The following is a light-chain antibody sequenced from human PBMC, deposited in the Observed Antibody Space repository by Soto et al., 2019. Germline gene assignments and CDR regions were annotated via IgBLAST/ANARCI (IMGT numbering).Light chain of an antibody. CDR3: QQYNSYWT. J-gene: IGKJ1*01. Sequence: DIEITQSPYTLSASVGDRVTITCRTSQRISSWLASYQQKLGKAPKLLIYDASSLESGVPSRFSGSGSGTEFTLTISSLQPDYFASYYCQQYNSYWTFGQGTKGDIK. CDR2: DAS. CDR1: QRISSW. V-gene: IGKV1-5*01.